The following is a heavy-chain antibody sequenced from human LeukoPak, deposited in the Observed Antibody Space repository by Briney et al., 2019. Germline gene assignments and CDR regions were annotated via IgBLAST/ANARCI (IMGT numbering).Heavy chain of an antibody. CDR3: ARDNLELRYFDYHASLKKFDY. V-gene: IGHV3-48*04. Sequence: PGGSLRLSCAASGFTFSSYSMNWVRQAPGRGLEWVSYISSSSSTIYYADSVKGRFTISRDNAKNSLYLQMNSLRAEDTAVYYCARDNLELRYFDYHASLKKFDYWGQGTLVTVSS. CDR2: ISSSSSTI. CDR1: GFTFSSYS. J-gene: IGHJ4*02. D-gene: IGHD3-9*01.